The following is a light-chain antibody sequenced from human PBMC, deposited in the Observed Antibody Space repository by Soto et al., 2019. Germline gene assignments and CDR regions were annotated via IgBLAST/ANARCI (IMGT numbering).Light chain of an antibody. J-gene: IGKJ2*01. Sequence: EIVLTQSPGSLSVSPGETASLSCRASQSVGSTWLAWYQQKVGQAPRLLVYGASTRATGIPDRFTGSGSGTDFTLPISRLEPEDFAVYYCSHYGTSVPYTFGQGTKLEIK. V-gene: IGKV3-20*01. CDR1: QSVGSTW. CDR2: GAS. CDR3: SHYGTSVPYT.